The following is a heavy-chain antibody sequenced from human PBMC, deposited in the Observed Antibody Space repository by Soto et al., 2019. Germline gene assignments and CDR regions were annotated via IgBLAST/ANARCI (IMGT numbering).Heavy chain of an antibody. V-gene: IGHV1-18*01. CDR3: ARNKGYSGYDFLAYYFDY. J-gene: IGHJ4*02. CDR1: GYTFTSYG. D-gene: IGHD5-12*01. CDR2: ISAYNGNT. Sequence: ASVKVSCKASGYTFTSYGISWVRQAPGQGLEWMGWISAYNGNTNYAQKLQGRVTMTTDTSTSTAYMELRSLRSDDTAVYYCARNKGYSGYDFLAYYFDYWGQGTLVTAPQ.